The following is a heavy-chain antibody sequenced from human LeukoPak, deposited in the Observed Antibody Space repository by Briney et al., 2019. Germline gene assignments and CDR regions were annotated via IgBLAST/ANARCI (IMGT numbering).Heavy chain of an antibody. CDR3: AKVGGAGTWYGNTWPFDY. CDR2: ISGGGGNT. J-gene: IGHJ4*02. CDR1: GFTFSSYA. D-gene: IGHD3-16*01. V-gene: IGHV3-23*01. Sequence: GGSLRLSCAASGFTFSSYAMSWVRQAPGKGLEWVSAISGGGGNTYYADSVKGRFTISRDSSKNTLYLRMNSLRAEDTAVYYCAKVGGAGTWYGNTWPFDYWGQGTLVTVSS.